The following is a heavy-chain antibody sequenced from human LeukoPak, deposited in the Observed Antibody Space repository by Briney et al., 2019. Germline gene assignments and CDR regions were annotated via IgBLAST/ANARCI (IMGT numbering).Heavy chain of an antibody. CDR2: MYSGGST. J-gene: IGHJ3*02. CDR1: GFTVSSNY. V-gene: IGHV3-66*01. CDR3: ARGGPYYYDSSGYYFDAFDI. D-gene: IGHD3-22*01. Sequence: GGSLRLSCAASGFTVSSNYMSWVRQAPGKGLEWVSVMYSGGSTYYADSVKGRFTISRDNSKNTLYLQMNSLRAEDTAVYYCARGGPYYYDSSGYYFDAFDIWGQGTMVTVSS.